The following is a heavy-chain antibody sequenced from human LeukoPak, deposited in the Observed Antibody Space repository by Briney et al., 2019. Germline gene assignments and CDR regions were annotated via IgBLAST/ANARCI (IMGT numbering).Heavy chain of an antibody. CDR3: ARVARYCSSTSCYRYYYYMDV. Sequence: GETLRLSCAASGVTISSYSMNWVRQPPGKGLEWVSSISSSSSYIYNADPVKGRFTISSDNAKNSLYLHMNSLRAEDTAVYYCARVARYCSSTSCYRYYYYMDVWDKGTTVTVSS. V-gene: IGHV3-21*01. CDR2: ISSSSSYI. CDR1: GVTISSYS. J-gene: IGHJ6*03. D-gene: IGHD2-2*01.